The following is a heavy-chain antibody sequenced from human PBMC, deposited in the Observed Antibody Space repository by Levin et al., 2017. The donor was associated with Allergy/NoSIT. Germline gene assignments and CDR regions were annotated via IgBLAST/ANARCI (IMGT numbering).Heavy chain of an antibody. CDR1: GFTFSSYS. D-gene: IGHD3-22*01. V-gene: IGHV3-48*02. Sequence: GGSLRLSCATSGFTFSSYSMNWVRQAPGKGLEWVSFISSGSNITYYADSVKGRFTIFRDNGKNSLYLQMNSLRDEDTAVYYCARYDFSGYYYFDYWGQGTLVTVSS. J-gene: IGHJ4*02. CDR2: ISSGSNIT. CDR3: ARYDFSGYYYFDY.